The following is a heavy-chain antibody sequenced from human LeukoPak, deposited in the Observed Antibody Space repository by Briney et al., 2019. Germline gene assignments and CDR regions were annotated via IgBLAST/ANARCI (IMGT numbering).Heavy chain of an antibody. D-gene: IGHD2-21*02. Sequence: ASVKVSCKASGYTFTDYYMHWVRQAPGQGLEWMGWINPNSGGTNYAQKFQGRVTMTRDTSISTAYMELSRLRSDDTAVYYCAREGGGDCYDCPFDYWGQGTLVTVSS. V-gene: IGHV1-2*02. J-gene: IGHJ4*02. CDR2: INPNSGGT. CDR3: AREGGGDCYDCPFDY. CDR1: GYTFTDYY.